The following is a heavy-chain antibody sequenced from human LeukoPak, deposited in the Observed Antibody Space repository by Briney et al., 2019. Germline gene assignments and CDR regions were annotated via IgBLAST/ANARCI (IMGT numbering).Heavy chain of an antibody. V-gene: IGHV3-23*01. J-gene: IGHJ4*02. D-gene: IGHD1-26*01. CDR2: ITGSSTWT. CDR1: GFTFSTYG. CDR3: AKENSGKYPDY. Sequence: GGSLRLSCEASGFTFSTYGVTWVRQAPGKGLEWVSGITGSSTWTYYADSVKGRFTISRDNSNNTLHLQMNSLRAEDTAIYYCAKENSGKYPDYWGQGTLVTVSS.